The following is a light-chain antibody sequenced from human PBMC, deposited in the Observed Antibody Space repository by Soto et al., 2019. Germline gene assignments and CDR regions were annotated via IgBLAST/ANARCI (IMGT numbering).Light chain of an antibody. CDR3: QQCYNLPLS. CDR2: DTS. Sequence: DIQMTQSPSSLSASVGDRVTITCRASQGISSYLNWYQQKPGKAPKLLIYDTSTLETGVPSRFSGSESGTDFTLTISSLQPEDFATYYCQQCYNLPLSFGGGTKLEIK. V-gene: IGKV1-39*01. CDR1: QGISSY. J-gene: IGKJ4*01.